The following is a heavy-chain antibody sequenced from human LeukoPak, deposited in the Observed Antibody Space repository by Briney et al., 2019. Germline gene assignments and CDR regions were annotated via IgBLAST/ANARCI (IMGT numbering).Heavy chain of an antibody. CDR1: GFTFSSYA. D-gene: IGHD3-3*01. V-gene: IGHV3-7*03. CDR2: IKQDGSEK. Sequence: GGSLRLSCAASGFTFSSYAMSWVRQAPGKGLEWVANIKQDGSEKYYVDSVKGRFTISRDNAKNSLYLQMNSLRAEGTAVYYCARLSYDFWSGYSHNNWFDPWGQGTLVTVSS. J-gene: IGHJ5*02. CDR3: ARLSYDFWSGYSHNNWFDP.